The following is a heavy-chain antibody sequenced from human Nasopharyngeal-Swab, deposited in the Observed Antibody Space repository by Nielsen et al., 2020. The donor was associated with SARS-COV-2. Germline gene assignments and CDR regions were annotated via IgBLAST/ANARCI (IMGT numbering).Heavy chain of an antibody. Sequence: GGSLRPSCAASGFTSSSYGMHWVRQAPGKGLEWVAVISYDGSNKYYADSVKGRFTISRDNSKTTLYLQMNSLRAEDTAVYYCARASSPVTHGMDVWGQGTTVTVSS. CDR3: ARASSPVTHGMDV. CDR2: ISYDGSNK. CDR1: GFTSSSYG. D-gene: IGHD6-6*01. J-gene: IGHJ6*02. V-gene: IGHV3-30*03.